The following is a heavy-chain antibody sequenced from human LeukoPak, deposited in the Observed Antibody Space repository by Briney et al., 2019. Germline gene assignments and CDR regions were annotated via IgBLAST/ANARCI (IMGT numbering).Heavy chain of an antibody. CDR1: GFTFSTYD. D-gene: IGHD6-6*01. CDR2: IRYDGRNE. V-gene: IGHV3-30*02. J-gene: IGHJ4*02. Sequence: GGSLRLSCAASGFTFSTYDMHWVRQAPGKGLEWAAFIRYDGRNEYYADSVKGRFTISRDNAKNTLYLQMNSLRPEDTAVYYCAKKHSGSSFYFEYWGQGTRVTVSS. CDR3: AKKHSGSSFYFEY.